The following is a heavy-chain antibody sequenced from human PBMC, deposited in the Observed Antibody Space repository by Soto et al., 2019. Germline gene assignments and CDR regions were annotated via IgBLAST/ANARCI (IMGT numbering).Heavy chain of an antibody. J-gene: IGHJ6*02. CDR3: TRRRYYYYGLDV. D-gene: IGHD6-25*01. V-gene: IGHV3-73*01. CDR2: IRTKASNYAT. CDR1: GFSFSGFA. Sequence: GGSLRLSCGVSGFSFSGFAVNWVRQAPGKGLEWVGRIRTKASNYATAYGASVKGRFTISRDDSKNTAYLQINSLKIEDTAVYYCTRRRYYYYGLDVWGQGT.